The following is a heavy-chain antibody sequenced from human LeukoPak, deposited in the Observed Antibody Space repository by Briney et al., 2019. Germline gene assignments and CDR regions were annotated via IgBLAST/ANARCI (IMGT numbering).Heavy chain of an antibody. D-gene: IGHD5-18*01. CDR3: ASERENTYGPLGY. V-gene: IGHV3-53*01. CDR1: GFTFSSYT. J-gene: IGHJ4*02. CDR2: IYSGGAT. Sequence: GGSLRLSCAASGFTFSSYTMNWVRQAPGKGLEWVSVIYSGGATHYADSVKGRFTISRDNSKNTLNLQMNSLRAEDTAVYYCASERENTYGPLGYWGQGTLVTVSS.